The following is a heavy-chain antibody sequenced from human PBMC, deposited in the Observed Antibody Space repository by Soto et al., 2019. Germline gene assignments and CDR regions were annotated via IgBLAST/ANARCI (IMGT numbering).Heavy chain of an antibody. D-gene: IGHD3-3*01. CDR1: GYTFTDYG. CDR2: ITAFNGNT. Sequence: QVHLVQSGAEVEKPGASVKVSCKASGYTFTDYGISWVRQAPGQGLQWMGWITAFNGNTKYAQQFQGRVTMTTDTSTSTADMELRSLESDDTAVYYCARISPSDFWSGYYYFFDYWGQGTLVTVSS. V-gene: IGHV1-18*01. CDR3: ARISPSDFWSGYYYFFDY. J-gene: IGHJ4*02.